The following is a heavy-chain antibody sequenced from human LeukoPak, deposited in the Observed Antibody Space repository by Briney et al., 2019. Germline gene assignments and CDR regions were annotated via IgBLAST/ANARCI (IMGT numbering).Heavy chain of an antibody. CDR2: IYYSGST. CDR3: ARYQVYYDYVWGSYRLDY. Sequence: PSQTLSLTCTVSGGSISSGGYYWSWIRQHPGKGLEWIGYIYYSGSTYYNPSLKSRVTISVDTSKNQFSLKLSSVTAADTAVYYCARYQVYYDYVWGSYRLDYWGQGTLVTVSS. D-gene: IGHD3-16*02. CDR1: GGSISSGGYY. J-gene: IGHJ4*02. V-gene: IGHV4-31*03.